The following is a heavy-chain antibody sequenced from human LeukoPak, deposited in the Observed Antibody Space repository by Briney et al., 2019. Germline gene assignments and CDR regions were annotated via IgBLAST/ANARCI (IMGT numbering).Heavy chain of an antibody. Sequence: ASVKVSCKASGYTFTSYTMHWVRQAPGQGLDWMGIINPSGGSTSYAQKFQGRVTMTRDMSTSTVYIELNSLRSDDTAVYYCARAGVLIPAAMQRFYYYYYMDVWGKGTTVTVSS. V-gene: IGHV1-46*01. D-gene: IGHD2-2*01. CDR1: GYTFTSYT. CDR2: INPSGGST. CDR3: ARAGVLIPAAMQRFYYYYYMDV. J-gene: IGHJ6*03.